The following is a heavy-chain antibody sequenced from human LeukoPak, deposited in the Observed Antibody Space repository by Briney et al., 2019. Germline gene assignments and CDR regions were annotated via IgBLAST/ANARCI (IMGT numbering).Heavy chain of an antibody. Sequence: GASVKVSCKASGDTFSRYAISWVRQAPGQGLEWMGRIIPSLGIPNYPQKFQGRVTITADKSTSTAYMEVRSLGSEDTAVYYCARSVGGATTPRSDYWGQGTLVTVSS. D-gene: IGHD1-26*01. CDR3: ARSVGGATTPRSDY. CDR1: GDTFSRYA. J-gene: IGHJ4*02. CDR2: IIPSLGIP. V-gene: IGHV1-69*04.